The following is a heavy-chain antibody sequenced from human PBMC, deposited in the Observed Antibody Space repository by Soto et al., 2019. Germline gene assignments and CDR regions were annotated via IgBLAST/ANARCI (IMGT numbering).Heavy chain of an antibody. CDR2: IYYSGST. D-gene: IGHD2-2*01. CDR3: TTSSTRRDYYYYGMDV. J-gene: IGHJ6*02. CDR1: GGSISSGGYY. V-gene: IGHV4-31*03. Sequence: SETLSLTCTVSGGSISSGGYYWSWIRQHPGKGLEWIGYIYYSGSTYYNPSLKSRVTISVDTSKNQFSLKLSSVTAEDTAVYYCTTSSTRRDYYYYGMDVWGQGTTVTVSS.